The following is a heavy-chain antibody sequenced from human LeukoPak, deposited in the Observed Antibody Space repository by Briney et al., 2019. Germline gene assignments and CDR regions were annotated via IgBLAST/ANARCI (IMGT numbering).Heavy chain of an antibody. J-gene: IGHJ4*02. Sequence: ASVKVSCKASGYTFTSYGISWVRQAPGQGLEWMGWISAYNGNTNYAQKFQGRVTITTDESTSTAYMELSSLRSEDTAVYYCARAITYYYDSSGYPSFDYWGQGTLVTVSS. CDR2: ISAYNGNT. CDR3: ARAITYYYDSSGYPSFDY. CDR1: GYTFTSYG. D-gene: IGHD3-22*01. V-gene: IGHV1-18*01.